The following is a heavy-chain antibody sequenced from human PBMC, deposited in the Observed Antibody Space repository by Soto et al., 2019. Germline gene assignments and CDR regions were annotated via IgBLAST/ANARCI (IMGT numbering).Heavy chain of an antibody. CDR1: GGTFSSYT. D-gene: IGHD6-19*01. Sequence: ASVKVSCKASGGTFSSYTISWVRQATGQGLEWMGWMNPNSGNTGYAQKYQGRVTMTRNTSISTAYMELSSLRSEDTAVYYCARGPEIAVAGMNYYYYMDVWGKGTTVTVSS. J-gene: IGHJ6*03. V-gene: IGHV1-8*02. CDR2: MNPNSGNT. CDR3: ARGPEIAVAGMNYYYYMDV.